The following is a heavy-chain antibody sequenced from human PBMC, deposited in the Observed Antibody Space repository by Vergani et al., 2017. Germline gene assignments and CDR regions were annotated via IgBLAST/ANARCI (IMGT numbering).Heavy chain of an antibody. V-gene: IGHV1-18*01. CDR2: ISAYNGNT. CDR3: ARDWGQSITIFGVVIHMDV. CDR1: GYTFTSYG. Sequence: QVQLVPSGAEVKTPGASVKVSCKASGYTFTSYGISWVRQAPGQGLEWMGWISAYNGNTNYAQKLQGRVTMTTDTSTSTAYMELRSLRSDDTAVYYCARDWGQSITIFGVVIHMDVWGKGTTVTVSS. D-gene: IGHD3-3*01. J-gene: IGHJ6*03.